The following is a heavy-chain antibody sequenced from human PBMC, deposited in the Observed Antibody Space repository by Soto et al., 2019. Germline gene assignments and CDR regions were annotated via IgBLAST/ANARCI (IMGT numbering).Heavy chain of an antibody. CDR3: ATRIVGATRAYYYYGMDV. CDR2: IYYSGST. V-gene: IGHV4-61*01. Sequence: PSETLSLTCAVSGYSISSGYYWGWIRQPPGKGLEWIGYIYYSGSTNYNPSLKSRVTISVDTSKNQFSLKLSSVTAADKAVYYCATRIVGATRAYYYYGMDVWGQGTTVTVSS. CDR1: GYSISSGYY. D-gene: IGHD1-26*01. J-gene: IGHJ6*02.